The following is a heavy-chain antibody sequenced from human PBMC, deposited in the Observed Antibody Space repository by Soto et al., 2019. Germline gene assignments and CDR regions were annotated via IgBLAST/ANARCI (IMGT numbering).Heavy chain of an antibody. CDR1: GFTFSSYS. CDR3: ARRYSSSDQRDYGMDV. Sequence: PGGSLRLSCAASGFTFSSYSMNWVRQAPGKGLEWVSSISSSSSYIYYADSVKGRFTISRDNAKNSLYLQMNSLRAEDTAVYYCARRYSSSDQRDYGMDVWGQGTTVTVSS. D-gene: IGHD6-13*01. V-gene: IGHV3-21*01. J-gene: IGHJ6*02. CDR2: ISSSSSYI.